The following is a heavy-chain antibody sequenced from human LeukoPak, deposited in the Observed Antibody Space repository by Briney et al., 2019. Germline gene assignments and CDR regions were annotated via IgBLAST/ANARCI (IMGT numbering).Heavy chain of an antibody. D-gene: IGHD6-13*01. Sequence: GGSLRLSCAASGFTFSSYAMHWVRQAPGKGLEWVAVISYDGSDKYYADSVKGRFTISRDNAKNSLYLQMNSLRAEDTAVYYCARDLYSSSPPTYFDYWGQGTLVTVSS. CDR1: GFTFSSYA. CDR3: ARDLYSSSPPTYFDY. V-gene: IGHV3-30*04. CDR2: ISYDGSDK. J-gene: IGHJ4*02.